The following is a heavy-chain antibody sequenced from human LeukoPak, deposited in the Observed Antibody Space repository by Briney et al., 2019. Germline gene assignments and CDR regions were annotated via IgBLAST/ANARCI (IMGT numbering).Heavy chain of an antibody. D-gene: IGHD6-19*01. CDR1: DGSFSGYY. CDR2: INHSGST. V-gene: IGHV4-34*01. J-gene: IGHJ4*02. CDR3: ARILGAVAGTGDY. Sequence: PSETLSLTCAVYDGSFSGYYWSWIRQPPGKGLEWIGEINHSGSTNYNPSLKSRVTISVDTSKNQFSLKLSSVTAADTAVYYCARILGAVAGTGDYWGQGTLVTVSS.